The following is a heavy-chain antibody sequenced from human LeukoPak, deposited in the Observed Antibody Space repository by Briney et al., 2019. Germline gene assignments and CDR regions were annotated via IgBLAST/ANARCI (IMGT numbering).Heavy chain of an antibody. CDR3: ERDGGDALSLDI. CDR2: SIPILDMA. J-gene: IGHJ3*02. CDR1: GDTFSRNT. V-gene: IGHV1-69*04. D-gene: IGHD2-21*02. Sequence: SVKVSCKASGDTFSRNTISWVRQAPGQGLEWMGRSIPILDMANYAQKFQGRVTITADKSTSTAYMELSSLRSEDTAVYYCERDGGDALSLDIWGQGTMVTVSS.